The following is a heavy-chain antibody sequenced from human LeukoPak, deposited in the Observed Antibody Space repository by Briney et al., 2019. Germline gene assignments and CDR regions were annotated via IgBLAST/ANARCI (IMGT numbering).Heavy chain of an antibody. J-gene: IGHJ4*02. D-gene: IGHD4-17*01. CDR3: ARCPLTTVTTDALDY. CDR2: IYYSGST. V-gene: IGHV4-39*07. CDR1: GGSISSSSYY. Sequence: SETLSLTCTVSGGSISSSSYYWGWIRQPPGKGLVWIGTIYYSGSTYYNPSLKSRVTISVDTSKNQFSLKLSSVTAADTAVYYCARCPLTTVTTDALDYWGQGTLVTVSS.